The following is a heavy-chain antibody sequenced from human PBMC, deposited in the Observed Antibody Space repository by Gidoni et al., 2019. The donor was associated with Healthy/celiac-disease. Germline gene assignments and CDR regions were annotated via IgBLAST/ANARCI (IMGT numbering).Heavy chain of an antibody. CDR2: IKQDGCEK. D-gene: IGHD2-21*02. Sequence: EVQLLESGGNFVQPGGSLRLSCAASGFTFSSYWMSWVRQAPGKGLEWLANIKQDGCEKYYVGSVKGRFTISRDNAKNSLYLQMNSLRAEDTAVYYCARDPVTADDAFDIWGQGTMVTVSS. CDR1: GFTFSSYW. V-gene: IGHV3-7*03. J-gene: IGHJ3*02. CDR3: ARDPVTADDAFDI.